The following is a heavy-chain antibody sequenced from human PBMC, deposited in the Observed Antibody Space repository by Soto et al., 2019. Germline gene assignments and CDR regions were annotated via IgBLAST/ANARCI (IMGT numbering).Heavy chain of an antibody. J-gene: IGHJ6*02. CDR2: IIPIYGTA. D-gene: IGHD3-9*01. CDR1: GGTLSSYV. Sequence: GASVKFSCKASGGTLSSYVISWVRQAPGQGLEWIGGIIPIYGTANYAEKFQGRVTITADESTSTAYMELSSLRSEGTAVYYCASFERILSSYYRPYYYYGMDVWGQGTTVTVSS. CDR3: ASFERILSSYYRPYYYYGMDV. V-gene: IGHV1-69*13.